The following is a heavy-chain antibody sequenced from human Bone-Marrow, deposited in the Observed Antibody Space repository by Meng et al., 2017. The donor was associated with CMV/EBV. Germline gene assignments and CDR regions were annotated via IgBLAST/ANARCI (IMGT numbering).Heavy chain of an antibody. CDR3: ARPRRVVSADSYWYFDL. J-gene: IGHJ2*01. V-gene: IGHV4-39*01. Sequence: SETLSLTCTVSGGSISSSSYYWGWIRQPPGKGLEWIGSIYYSGSTYYNPSLKSRVTISVDTSKNQFSLKLSSVTAADTAVYYCARPRRVVSADSYWYFDLWGRGTLVTVSS. CDR2: IYYSGST. CDR1: GGSISSSSYY. D-gene: IGHD2-15*01.